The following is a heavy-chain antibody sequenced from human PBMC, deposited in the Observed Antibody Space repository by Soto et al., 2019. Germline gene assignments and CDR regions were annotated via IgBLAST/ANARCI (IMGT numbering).Heavy chain of an antibody. D-gene: IGHD2-15*01. V-gene: IGHV3-30-3*01. CDR3: ARDRGVVAAINYYCSGMDV. CDR1: GFTFSTYA. J-gene: IGHJ6*02. CDR2: ISSDGSSK. Sequence: QVQLVESGGGVVQPGRSLRLSCAASGFTFSTYAVHWVRQAPGKGLEWVAVISSDGSSKYYADSVKGRFSISRDNSKNTRYVQMSSLGAEDTAMSYCARDRGVVAAINYYCSGMDVWGQGTTVTVSS.